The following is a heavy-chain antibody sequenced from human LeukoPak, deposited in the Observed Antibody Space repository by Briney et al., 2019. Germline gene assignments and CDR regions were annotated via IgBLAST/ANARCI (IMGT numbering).Heavy chain of an antibody. Sequence: PGGSLRLSCVASGFTFSSNAMSWVRQAPGKGLEWVSATSGSGVTTHYAGSVKGRFSISRDNSKNTLYLQMNSLRVEDTALYYCAKKVVVGATSPYSDFQDWGQGTLVTVSS. CDR2: TSGSGVTT. V-gene: IGHV3-23*01. CDR3: AKKVVVGATSPYSDFQD. J-gene: IGHJ1*01. D-gene: IGHD1-26*01. CDR1: GFTFSSNA.